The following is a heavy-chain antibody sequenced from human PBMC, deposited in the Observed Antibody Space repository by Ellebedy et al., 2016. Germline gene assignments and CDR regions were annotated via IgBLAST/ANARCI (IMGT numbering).Heavy chain of an antibody. CDR3: ATHDSSGYYGGFDM. Sequence: GSLRLSCTVSGGSSSSYYWSWIRQPPGKGLEWIGYIYNSEYTNYNPSLKSRVTISGDKSKKQFSLKLTPVTAADTAVYYCATHDSSGYYGGFDMWGQGTMVIVSS. D-gene: IGHD3-22*01. CDR2: IYNSEYT. V-gene: IGHV4-59*08. CDR1: GGSSSSYY. J-gene: IGHJ3*02.